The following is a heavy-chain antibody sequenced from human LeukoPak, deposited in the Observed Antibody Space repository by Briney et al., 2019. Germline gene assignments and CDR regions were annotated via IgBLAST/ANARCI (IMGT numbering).Heavy chain of an antibody. CDR1: GFTFSSYS. CDR3: ARDSMGVYATDYFDY. J-gene: IGHJ4*02. Sequence: PGGSLRLSCAASGFTFSSYSMNWVRQAPGKGLEWVSSISSSSSYIYYADSVKGRFTISRDNAKNSLYLQMNSLRAEDTAVYCCARDSMGVYATDYFDYWGQGTLVTVSS. D-gene: IGHD2-8*02. V-gene: IGHV3-21*01. CDR2: ISSSSSYI.